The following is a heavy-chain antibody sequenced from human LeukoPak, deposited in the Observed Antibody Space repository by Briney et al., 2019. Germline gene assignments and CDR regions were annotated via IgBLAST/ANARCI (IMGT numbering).Heavy chain of an antibody. V-gene: IGHV3-30-3*01. CDR1: GFTFSSYA. Sequence: GGSLRLSCAASGFTFSSYAMHWVRQAPGKGLEWVAVISYDGSNKYYADSVKGRFTISRDNSKNTLYLQMNSLRAEDTAVYYCARPSGGSNNWFDPWGQGTLVTVSS. J-gene: IGHJ5*02. D-gene: IGHD1-26*01. CDR3: ARPSGGSNNWFDP. CDR2: ISYDGSNK.